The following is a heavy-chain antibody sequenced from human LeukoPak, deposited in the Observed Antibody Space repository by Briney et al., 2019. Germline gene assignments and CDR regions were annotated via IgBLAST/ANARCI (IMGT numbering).Heavy chain of an antibody. D-gene: IGHD6-19*01. J-gene: IGHJ4*02. CDR1: GFTFSSYA. V-gene: IGHV3-23*01. CDR2: ISGSGGST. CDR3: AKNERLISGWYDY. Sequence: PGGSLRLSCAASGFTFSSYAMSWVRQAPVKGLEWVSAISGSGGSTYYADSVKGRFTISRDNSKNTLYLQMNSLRAEDTAVYYCAKNERLISGWYDYWGQGTLVTVSS.